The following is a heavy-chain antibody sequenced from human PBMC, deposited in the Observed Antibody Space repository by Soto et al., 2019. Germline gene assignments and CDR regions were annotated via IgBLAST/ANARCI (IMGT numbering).Heavy chain of an antibody. D-gene: IGHD1-26*01. V-gene: IGHV1-18*04. CDR1: GYTFNRHG. CDR2: ISGYNGDI. CDR3: ARVRIVGAREIDF. Sequence: QVHLVQSGGEVKKPGASVKVSCKASGYTFNRHGITWVRLAPGQGLEWMGWISGYNGDINYEQKFQGRVTLSSDTLTNTVYLELKSLRFDDTAVYYCARVRIVGAREIDFWGQGNLVTVSS. J-gene: IGHJ4*02.